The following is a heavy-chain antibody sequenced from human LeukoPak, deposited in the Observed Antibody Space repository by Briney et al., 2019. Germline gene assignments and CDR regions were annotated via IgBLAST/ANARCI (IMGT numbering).Heavy chain of an antibody. Sequence: GGSLRLSCTASGFTFSRNDMTWVRQAPGKRREWLSIIDGGVGDIHYADSVMGRFTISRDNSKNMIYLQMNSLSAEDTAVYYCVKNGGTFDYWGQGTLVTVSS. CDR3: VKNGGTFDY. V-gene: IGHV3-23*01. CDR1: GFTFSRND. J-gene: IGHJ4*02. CDR2: IDGGVGDI. D-gene: IGHD2-8*01.